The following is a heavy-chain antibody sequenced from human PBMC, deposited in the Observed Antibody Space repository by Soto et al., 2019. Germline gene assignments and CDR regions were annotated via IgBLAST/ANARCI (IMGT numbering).Heavy chain of an antibody. CDR3: ARVSVDKAMVTGFHWFDP. CDR1: GYTFTSYG. Sequence: GASVKVSCKASGYTFTSYGISWVRQAPGQGLEWMGWISAYNGNTNYAQKLQGRVTMTTDTSTSTAYMELRSLRSDDTAVYYCARVSVDKAMVTGFHWFDPWGQGTLVTVSS. J-gene: IGHJ5*02. CDR2: ISAYNGNT. D-gene: IGHD5-18*01. V-gene: IGHV1-18*01.